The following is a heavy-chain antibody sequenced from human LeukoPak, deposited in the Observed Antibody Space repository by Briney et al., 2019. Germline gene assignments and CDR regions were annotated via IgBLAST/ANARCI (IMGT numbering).Heavy chain of an antibody. D-gene: IGHD5-24*01. J-gene: IGHJ4*02. Sequence: GGSLRLSFAASGXTFSNYALSWVRQAPGKGLEWVSAIHYSGGSTYCADSVEGRFTISRDNSKNTLYLQMNSLRAEDTAVYYCAKVIREVDMSYDYWGQGALVTVSS. V-gene: IGHV3-23*01. CDR2: IHYSGGST. CDR3: AKVIREVDMSYDY. CDR1: GXTFSNYA.